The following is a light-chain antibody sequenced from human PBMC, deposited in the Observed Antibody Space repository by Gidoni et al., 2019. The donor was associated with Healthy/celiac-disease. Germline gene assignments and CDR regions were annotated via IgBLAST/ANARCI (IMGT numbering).Light chain of an antibody. J-gene: IGKJ4*01. V-gene: IGKV3-15*01. CDR1: QRVSSN. CDR2: GAS. CDR3: QQYNNWPRLT. Sequence: EIVMTQSPATRSVSPGERATLPCRASQRVSSNLAWYQQKPGQAPRLLIYGASTRATGSPARFSGSGSGTEFTLTISSLQSEDFAVYYCQQYNNWPRLTFGGGTKVEIK.